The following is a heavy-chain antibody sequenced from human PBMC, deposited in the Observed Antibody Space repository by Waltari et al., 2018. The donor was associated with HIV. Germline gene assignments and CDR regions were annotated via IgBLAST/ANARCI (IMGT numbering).Heavy chain of an antibody. CDR2: ISSSSSYK. J-gene: IGHJ4*02. D-gene: IGHD3-22*01. CDR1: GFTFSSSS. Sequence: EVQLVESGGGLVKPGGSLRLACAASGFTFSSSSRKRVCQAPGKGLEWVSFISSSSSYKYYADSVKGRFTISRDNAKNSLYLQMNSLRAEDTAVYYCARVATMIVVVTNPYYFDYWGQGTLVTVSS. CDR3: ARVATMIVVVTNPYYFDY. V-gene: IGHV3-21*01.